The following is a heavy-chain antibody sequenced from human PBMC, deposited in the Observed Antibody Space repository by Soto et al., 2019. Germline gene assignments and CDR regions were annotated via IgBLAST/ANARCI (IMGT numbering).Heavy chain of an antibody. CDR2: INAGNGNT. V-gene: IGHV1-3*01. J-gene: IGHJ4*02. D-gene: IGHD3-22*01. CDR3: ARDSPFAPHYYDSSGYYPDY. CDR1: GYTFTSYA. Sequence: ASVKVSCKASGYTFTSYAMHWVRQAPGQRLEWMGWINAGNGNTKYSQKFQGRVTITRDTSASTAYMELSSLRSEDTAVYYCARDSPFAPHYYDSSGYYPDYWGQGTLVTVSS.